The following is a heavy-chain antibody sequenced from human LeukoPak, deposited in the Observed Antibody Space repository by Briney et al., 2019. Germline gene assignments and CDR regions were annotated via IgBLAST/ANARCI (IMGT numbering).Heavy chain of an antibody. CDR2: INHSGST. CDR1: GGSFSGYY. CDR3: ARAPSMYSGSPNGPGDY. J-gene: IGHJ4*02. V-gene: IGHV4-34*01. D-gene: IGHD1-26*01. Sequence: SETLSLTCAVYGGSFSGYYWSWIRQPPGKGLEWIGEINHSGSTNYNPSLKSRVTISVDTSKNQLSLKLSSVTAADTAVYYCARAPSMYSGSPNGPGDYWGQGTLVTVSS.